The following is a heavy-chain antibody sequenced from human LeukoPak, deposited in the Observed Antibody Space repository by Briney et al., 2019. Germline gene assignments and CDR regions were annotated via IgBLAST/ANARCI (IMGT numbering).Heavy chain of an antibody. CDR3: ASRGEYSNLDY. D-gene: IGHD3-16*01. CDR2: IYYSGST. J-gene: IGHJ4*02. V-gene: IGHV4-30-4*01. CDR1: GGSISSGDYY. Sequence: SETLSLTCTVSGGSISSGDYYWSWIRQPPGKGLEWIGYIYYSGSTYYNPSLKSRVTISVDTSKNQFSLKLSSVTAADTAVYYCASRGEYSNLDYWGQGTLVTVSS.